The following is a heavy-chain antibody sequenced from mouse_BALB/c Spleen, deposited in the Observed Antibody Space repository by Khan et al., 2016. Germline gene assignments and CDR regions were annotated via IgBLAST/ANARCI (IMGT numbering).Heavy chain of an antibody. J-gene: IGHJ2*01. Sequence: EVQLQESGPDLAKPSQSLSLTCTVTGYSITSGYSWHWIRQFPGNKLEWMAYIHYSGSTNYNPSLKSRISITRDTSKNQFFLQFISVTTEDTATYYCTRGDYYGSGYWGQGTTLTVSS. CDR2: IHYSGST. CDR3: TRGDYYGSGY. CDR1: GYSITSGYS. D-gene: IGHD1-1*01. V-gene: IGHV3-1*02.